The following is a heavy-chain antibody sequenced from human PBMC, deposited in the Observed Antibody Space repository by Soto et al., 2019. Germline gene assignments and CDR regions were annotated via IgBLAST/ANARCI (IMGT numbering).Heavy chain of an antibody. V-gene: IGHV3-21*01. CDR1: GFTFSSYS. CDR3: ARDPDDFWSGYYTFYYYYGMDV. J-gene: IGHJ6*02. D-gene: IGHD3-3*01. CDR2: ISSSSYI. Sequence: PGGSLRLSCAASGFTFSSYSMNWVRQAPGKGLEWVSSISSSSYIYYADSVKGRFTISRDNAKNSLYLQMNSLRAEDTAVYYCARDPDDFWSGYYTFYYYYGMDVWGQGTTVTVSS.